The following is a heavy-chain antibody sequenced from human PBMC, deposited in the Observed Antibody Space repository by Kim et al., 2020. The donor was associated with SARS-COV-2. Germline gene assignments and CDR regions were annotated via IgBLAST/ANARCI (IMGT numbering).Heavy chain of an antibody. CDR3: ARGGLYGSVENAFDI. CDR1: GFTFSSYS. V-gene: IGHV3-21*01. J-gene: IGHJ3*02. CDR2: ISSSSSYI. D-gene: IGHD3-10*01. Sequence: LSLTCAASGFTFSSYSMNWVRQAPGKGLEWVSSISSSSSYIYYADSVKGRFTISRDNAKNSLYLQMNSLRAEDTAVYYCARGGLYGSVENAFDIWGQGTMVTVSS.